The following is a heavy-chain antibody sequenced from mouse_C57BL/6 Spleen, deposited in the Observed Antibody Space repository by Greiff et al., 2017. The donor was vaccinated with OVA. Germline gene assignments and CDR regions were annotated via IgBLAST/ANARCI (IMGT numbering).Heavy chain of an antibody. Sequence: QVQLQQPGAELVMPGASVKLSCKASGYTFTSYWMHWVKQRPGQGLEWIGEIDPSDSYTNYNQKFKGKSTLTVDKSSSTAYMQLSSLTSEDSAVYYCARFPLTTVVEPYFDYWGQGTTRTVSS. D-gene: IGHD1-1*01. J-gene: IGHJ2*01. V-gene: IGHV1-69*01. CDR1: GYTFTSYW. CDR3: ARFPLTTVVEPYFDY. CDR2: IDPSDSYT.